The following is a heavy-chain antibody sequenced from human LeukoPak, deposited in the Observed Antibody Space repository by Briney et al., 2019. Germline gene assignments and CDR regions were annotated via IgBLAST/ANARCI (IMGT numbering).Heavy chain of an antibody. V-gene: IGHV1-18*04. J-gene: IGHJ5*02. CDR1: GYPFIGYY. CDR2: ISAYNGNT. D-gene: IGHD1-26*01. Sequence: GASVKVSCKSSGYPFIGYYINWVRQAPGQGLEWMGWISAYNGNTNYAQKLQGRVTMTTDTSTSTAYMELRSLRSDDTAVYYCARVSIVGATQGWFDPWGQGTLVTVSS. CDR3: ARVSIVGATQGWFDP.